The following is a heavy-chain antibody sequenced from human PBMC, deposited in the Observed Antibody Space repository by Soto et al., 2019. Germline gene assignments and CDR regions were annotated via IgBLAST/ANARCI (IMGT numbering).Heavy chain of an antibody. Sequence: QVQLVQSGAEVKKPGASVKVSCKASGYTFTRSGISWVRQAPGQGLEWMGWINGYNGNTNYAQKFQGRITMTTDTPTSTAYMELRSPRSDDTAVYYCARMGDVPYYYYGMDVWGQGTMVIVSS. D-gene: IGHD3-16*01. J-gene: IGHJ6*02. CDR2: INGYNGNT. CDR3: ARMGDVPYYYYGMDV. CDR1: GYTFTRSG. V-gene: IGHV1-18*01.